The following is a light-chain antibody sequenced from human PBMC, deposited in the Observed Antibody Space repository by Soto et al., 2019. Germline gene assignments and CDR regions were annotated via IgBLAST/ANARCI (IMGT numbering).Light chain of an antibody. CDR1: SSNIGAGYD. J-gene: IGLJ2*01. V-gene: IGLV1-40*01. CDR2: GNI. Sequence: QSVLTQPPSISGAPGQRGTISCTGSSSNIGAGYDVHWYQQLPGTAPKLLIYGNIYRPSGVPDRFSASKSGTSASLAITRLQAEDEAEYYCQSYDSSLSVVFGGGTKLTVL. CDR3: QSYDSSLSVV.